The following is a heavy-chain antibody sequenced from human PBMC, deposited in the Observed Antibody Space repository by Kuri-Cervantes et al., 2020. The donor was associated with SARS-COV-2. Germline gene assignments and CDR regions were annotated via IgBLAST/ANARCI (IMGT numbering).Heavy chain of an antibody. CDR3: ARVRKITGTTPDY. J-gene: IGHJ4*02. V-gene: IGHV1-18*04. Sequence: ASVKASCKASGYTFTSYGITWVRQAPGQGLEWMGWISAYNGNTNYAQKLQGRVTMTTDTSTSTAYMELRSLRSDDTAVYYRARVRKITGTTPDYWGQGTLVTVSS. D-gene: IGHD1-7*01. CDR2: ISAYNGNT. CDR1: GYTFTSYG.